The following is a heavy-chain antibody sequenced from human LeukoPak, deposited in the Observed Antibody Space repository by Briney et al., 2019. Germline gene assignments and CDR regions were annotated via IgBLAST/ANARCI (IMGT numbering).Heavy chain of an antibody. CDR3: ARLQGGGSYRNFDY. CDR2: INPSGGTA. J-gene: IGHJ4*02. CDR1: GYTFTSYY. V-gene: IGHV1-46*01. D-gene: IGHD3-16*02. Sequence: ASVKVSCKASGYTFTSYYMHWVRQAPGQGLEWMGIINPSGGTASYAQKFQGRVTVTRDMSTSTVYMELSSLRSEDTAVYYCARLQGGGSYRNFDYWGQGTLVTVSS.